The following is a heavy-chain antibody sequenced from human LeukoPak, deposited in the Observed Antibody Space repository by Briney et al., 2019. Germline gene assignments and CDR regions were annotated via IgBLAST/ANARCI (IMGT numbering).Heavy chain of an antibody. CDR3: ARLYSSSCNFDY. Sequence: SETLSLTCSVPGGSITSSSYCWGWIRQPPGKGLEWIGTMHYSGSSYYNLSLKSRVTISVDTSKNQFSLKLTSVTAADTAVYYCARLYSSSCNFDYWGQGTLVTVSP. D-gene: IGHD6-13*01. CDR1: GGSITSSSYC. V-gene: IGHV4-39*01. CDR2: MHYSGSS. J-gene: IGHJ4*02.